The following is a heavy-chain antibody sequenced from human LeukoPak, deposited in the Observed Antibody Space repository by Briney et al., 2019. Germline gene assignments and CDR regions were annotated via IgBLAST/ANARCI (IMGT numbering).Heavy chain of an antibody. CDR1: GGTFSIYA. CDR2: IIPIFGTA. J-gene: IGHJ4*02. Sequence: SVKVSFKGSGGTFSIYAISWVRQAPGQGLEWMGGIIPIFGTANYAQKFQGRVTITADESTSTAYMELSSLRSEDTAVYYCARSIVATVEMFDYWGQGTLVTVSS. CDR3: ARSIVATVEMFDY. D-gene: IGHD5-12*01. V-gene: IGHV1-69*13.